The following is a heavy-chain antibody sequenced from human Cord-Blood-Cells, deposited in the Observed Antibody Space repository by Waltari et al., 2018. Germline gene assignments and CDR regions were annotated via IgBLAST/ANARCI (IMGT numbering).Heavy chain of an antibody. CDR1: GFTFSSYA. D-gene: IGHD3-22*01. V-gene: IGHV3-30-3*01. Sequence: QVQLVESGGVVVQPGRSLRLSCAASGFTFSSYAMHWVRQAPGKGLGWVAVISYDGSNKYYADSVKGRFTISRDNSKNTLYLQMNSLRAEDTAVYYCARSYDSSGYYFDYWGQGTLVTVSS. J-gene: IGHJ4*02. CDR3: ARSYDSSGYYFDY. CDR2: ISYDGSNK.